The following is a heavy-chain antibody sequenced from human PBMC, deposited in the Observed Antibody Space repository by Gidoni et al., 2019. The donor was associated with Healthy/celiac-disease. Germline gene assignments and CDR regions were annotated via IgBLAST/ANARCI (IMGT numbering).Heavy chain of an antibody. D-gene: IGHD2-15*01. J-gene: IGHJ4*02. CDR2: ISYDGVNK. CDR3: ARDLGCSGGSCHIALDY. CDR1: GFTFSSYA. V-gene: IGHV3-30*04. Sequence: VQMVESGRGVVPPGRSLRLSCAAAGFTFSSYAMHWVRQAPGKGLEWVAVISYDGVNKYYADSVKGRFTIARDNSKNTLDLQMNSLRAEDTAVYYCARDLGCSGGSCHIALDYWGQGTLVTVSS.